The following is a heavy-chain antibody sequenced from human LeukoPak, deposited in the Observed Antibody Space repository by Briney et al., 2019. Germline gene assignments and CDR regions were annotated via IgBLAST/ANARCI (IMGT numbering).Heavy chain of an antibody. CDR2: ISSSSSYI. D-gene: IGHD3-22*01. Sequence: PGGSLRLSCAASGFTFSSYSMNWVRQAPGKGLEWVSSISSSSSYIYYADSVKGRFTISRDNAKNSLYLQMNSLRAEDTAVYYCARDGDNYDSSGLSFDYWGQGTLVTVSS. J-gene: IGHJ4*02. V-gene: IGHV3-21*01. CDR3: ARDGDNYDSSGLSFDY. CDR1: GFTFSSYS.